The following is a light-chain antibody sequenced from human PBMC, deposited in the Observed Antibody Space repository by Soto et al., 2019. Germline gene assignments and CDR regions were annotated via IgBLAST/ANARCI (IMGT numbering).Light chain of an antibody. CDR1: SANIGSNY. CDR2: DSD. Sequence: QSVLTQPPSVSAAPGQKVTISCSGSSANIGSNYVSWYQQLPGTAPKLVIYDSDRRPSEIPDRFSGSKSGTSATLDITGLQTGDEADYYCGAWYGSLNVVLFGGGTQLTVL. J-gene: IGLJ2*01. CDR3: GAWYGSLNVVL. V-gene: IGLV1-51*01.